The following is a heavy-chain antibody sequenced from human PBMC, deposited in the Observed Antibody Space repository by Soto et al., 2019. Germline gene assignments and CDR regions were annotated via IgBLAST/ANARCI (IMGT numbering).Heavy chain of an antibody. CDR1: GGTFSSYA. D-gene: IGHD2-8*01. Sequence: GASVKVSCKASGGTFSSYAISWVRQAPGQGLEWMGGIIPIFGTANYAQKFQGRVTITADESTSTAYMELSSLRSEDTAVYYCARRGGGGTKRYGMDVWGQGTTVTVSS. CDR3: ARRGGGGTKRYGMDV. V-gene: IGHV1-69*13. CDR2: IIPIFGTA. J-gene: IGHJ6*02.